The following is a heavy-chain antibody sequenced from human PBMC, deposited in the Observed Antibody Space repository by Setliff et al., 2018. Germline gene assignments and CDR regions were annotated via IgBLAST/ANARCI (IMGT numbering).Heavy chain of an antibody. Sequence: SETLSLTCTVSGGSISSQDWSWIRQPPGKGLEWIGSIYYSGSTYYNPSLKSRVTISVDTSKNQFSLKPSSVTAADTAVYYCARLYIVVVVAATPAWFDPWGQGTLVTVSS. D-gene: IGHD2-15*01. CDR2: IYYSGST. V-gene: IGHV4-59*08. CDR1: GGSISSQD. CDR3: ARLYIVVVVAATPAWFDP. J-gene: IGHJ5*02.